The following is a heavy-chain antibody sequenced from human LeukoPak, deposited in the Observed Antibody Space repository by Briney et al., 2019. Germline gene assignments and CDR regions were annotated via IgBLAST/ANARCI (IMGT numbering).Heavy chain of an antibody. Sequence: GRSLRLSCAASGFTFSSYAMHWVRQAPGKGLEWVAVISYDGSNKYYADSVKGRFTISRDNSKNTLYLQMNSLRAEDTAVYYCARFSRDYYDSSGYYGYYYMDVWGKGTTVTVSS. V-gene: IGHV3-30*07. J-gene: IGHJ6*03. D-gene: IGHD3-22*01. CDR2: ISYDGSNK. CDR1: GFTFSSYA. CDR3: ARFSRDYYDSSGYYGYYYMDV.